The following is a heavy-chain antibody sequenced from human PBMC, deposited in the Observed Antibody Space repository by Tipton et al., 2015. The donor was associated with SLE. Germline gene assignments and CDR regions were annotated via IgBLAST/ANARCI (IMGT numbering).Heavy chain of an antibody. CDR2: IYYSGST. Sequence: TLSLTCTVSGGSISSHYWSWIRQPPGKGLEWIGYIYYSGSTNYNPSRKSRVTISVDTSKNQFSLKLSSVTAADTAVYYCARDSTGPWGQGPLVTVSS. CDR1: GGSISSHY. V-gene: IGHV4-59*11. J-gene: IGHJ4*02. CDR3: ARDSTGP. D-gene: IGHD4-11*01.